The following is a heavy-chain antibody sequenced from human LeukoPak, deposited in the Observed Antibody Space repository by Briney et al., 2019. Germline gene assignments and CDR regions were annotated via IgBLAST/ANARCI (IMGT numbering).Heavy chain of an antibody. D-gene: IGHD5-24*01. CDR1: GGSISSGDYY. V-gene: IGHV4-30-4*01. CDR2: IYYSGST. CDR3: ARDRRDGYHLIDY. Sequence: SETRSLTCTVSGGSISSGDYYWSWIRQPPGKGLEWIGYIYYSGSTYYNPSLESRVTISVDTSKNQFSLKLSSVTAADTAVYYCARDRRDGYHLIDYWGQGTLVTVSS. J-gene: IGHJ4*02.